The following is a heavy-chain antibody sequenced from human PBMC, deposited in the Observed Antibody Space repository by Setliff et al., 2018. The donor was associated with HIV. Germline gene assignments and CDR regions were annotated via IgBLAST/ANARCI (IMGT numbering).Heavy chain of an antibody. CDR3: ARGSSSVPRI. V-gene: IGHV4-39*01. J-gene: IGHJ3*02. CDR1: GGSIGIRSYF. Sequence: SETLSLTCTVSGGSIGIRSYFWGWIRQPPGKGLEWIGSVYSSGSTYYNPSLKSRVTVSVDTSKDQFSLKVSSVTAADTAVYYCARGSSSVPRIWGQGTMVTVSS. CDR2: VYSSGST.